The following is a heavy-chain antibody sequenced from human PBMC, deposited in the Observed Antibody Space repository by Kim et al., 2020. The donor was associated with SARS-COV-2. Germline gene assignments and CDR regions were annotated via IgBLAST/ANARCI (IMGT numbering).Heavy chain of an antibody. D-gene: IGHD2-2*01. CDR3: ASGGLGYCSSTSCDY. V-gene: IGHV4-34*01. Sequence: SETLSLTCAVYGGSFSGYYWSWIRQPPGKGLEWIGEINHSGSTNYNPSLKSRVTISVDTSKNQFSLKLSSVTAADTAVYYCASGGLGYCSSTSCDYWGQGTLVTVSS. J-gene: IGHJ4*02. CDR1: GGSFSGYY. CDR2: INHSGST.